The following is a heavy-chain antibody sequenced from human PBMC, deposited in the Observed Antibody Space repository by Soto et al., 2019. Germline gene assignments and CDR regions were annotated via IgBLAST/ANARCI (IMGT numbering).Heavy chain of an antibody. CDR2: ISYDGSNT. D-gene: IGHD5-12*01. CDR1: GFTFSSYG. V-gene: IGHV3-30*18. CDR3: EKSCYDHYYFDY. Sequence: ESGGGVVPPGRSLRLSCAASGFTFSSYGFHWVRQAPGKGLEWVAVISYDGSNTRFADSVKGRFTISRDNSKHTLSLQMNSLRAEDTAVYYCEKSCYDHYYFDYWGQGVLVTVSS. J-gene: IGHJ4*02.